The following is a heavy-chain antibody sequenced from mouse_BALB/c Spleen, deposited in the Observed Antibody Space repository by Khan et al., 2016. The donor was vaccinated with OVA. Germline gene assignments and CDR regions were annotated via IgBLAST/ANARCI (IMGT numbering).Heavy chain of an antibody. V-gene: IGHV9-3-1*01. CDR2: IYINTGEP. D-gene: IGHD4-1*01. CDR1: GYIFTNYG. CDR3: ARVGRRAMDY. J-gene: IGHJ4*01. Sequence: QIQLVQSGPDLKKPGETVKISCKASGYIFTNYGINWVKQAPGKGLKWMGWIYINTGEPTYVDDFKGRFAFSLETSASTAYLQINNLKNEDTATYVCARVGRRAMDYWGQGTSVTVSS.